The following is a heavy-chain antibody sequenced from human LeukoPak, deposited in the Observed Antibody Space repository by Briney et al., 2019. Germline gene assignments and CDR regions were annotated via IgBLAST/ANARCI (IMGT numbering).Heavy chain of an antibody. CDR3: ARRGQWELLSGFDY. Sequence: SETLSLTCAVYGGSFSGYYWSWIRQPPGKGLEWIGEINHSGSTNYNPSLKSRVTISVDTSKNQFSLKLSSVTAADTAVYYCARRGQWELLSGFDYWGQGTLVTVSS. D-gene: IGHD1-26*01. CDR2: INHSGST. V-gene: IGHV4-34*01. CDR1: GGSFSGYY. J-gene: IGHJ4*02.